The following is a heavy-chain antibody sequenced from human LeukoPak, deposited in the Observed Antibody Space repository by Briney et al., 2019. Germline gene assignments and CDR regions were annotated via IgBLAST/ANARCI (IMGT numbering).Heavy chain of an antibody. J-gene: IGHJ4*02. CDR1: GYTFTSYD. CDR2: ISTYNDNT. V-gene: IGHV1-18*01. CDR3: ARIQSRIIAARPGNPAFDY. Sequence: ASVKVSCKASGYTFTSYDISWVRQAPGQGLEWMGWISTYNDNTHYAQKLQGRVTMTTDTSTSTVFMELKSLRSDDTAVYYCARIQSRIIAARPGNPAFDYWGRGTLVTVSS. D-gene: IGHD6-6*01.